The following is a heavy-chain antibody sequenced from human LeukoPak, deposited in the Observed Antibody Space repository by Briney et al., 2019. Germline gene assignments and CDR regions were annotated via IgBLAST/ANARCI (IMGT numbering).Heavy chain of an antibody. D-gene: IGHD6-19*01. Sequence: PGGSLRLSCAPSGFTFSSYWMSWVRQAPGKGLEWVANIKQDGSEKNYVDSVKGRFSITRDNAKNSLYLQMNSLRAEDTAVYYCARIRGSGCADYWGQGTLVTVSS. CDR3: ARIRGSGCADY. CDR2: IKQDGSEK. CDR1: GFTFSSYW. V-gene: IGHV3-7*01. J-gene: IGHJ4*02.